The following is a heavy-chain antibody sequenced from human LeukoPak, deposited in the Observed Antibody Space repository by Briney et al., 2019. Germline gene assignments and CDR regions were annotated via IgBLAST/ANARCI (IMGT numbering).Heavy chain of an antibody. Sequence: ESLKISCKGSAYSFTNYWIGWVRPMPGEGLGWMGRIDPGDSQTNYSPSFQGHVTISADKSISTAYLQWSSLKASDTAMYYCARHSSVLNSFDPWGQGTLVTVSS. J-gene: IGHJ5*02. D-gene: IGHD3-22*01. CDR2: IDPGDSQT. CDR3: ARHSSVLNSFDP. V-gene: IGHV5-10-1*01. CDR1: AYSFTNYW.